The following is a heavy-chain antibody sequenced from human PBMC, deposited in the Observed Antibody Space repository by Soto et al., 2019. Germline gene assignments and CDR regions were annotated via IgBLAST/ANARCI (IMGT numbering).Heavy chain of an antibody. Sequence: ASVKVSGKDSGYTLTELSMHWVRQAPGKGLEWMGGFDPEDGETIYAQKFQGRVTMTEDTSTDTAYMELSSLRSEDTAVYYCATRPTFGEFTFAYRGKGPLVTVSS. J-gene: IGHJ4*02. V-gene: IGHV1-24*01. CDR2: FDPEDGET. D-gene: IGHD3-10*01. CDR1: GYTLTELS. CDR3: ATRPTFGEFTFAY.